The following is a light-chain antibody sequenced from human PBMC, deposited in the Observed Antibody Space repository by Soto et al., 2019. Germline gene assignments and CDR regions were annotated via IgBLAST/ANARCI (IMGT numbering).Light chain of an antibody. V-gene: IGLV1-40*01. Sequence: QSALTQPPSVSGAPGQRVTISCTGSSSNIGAGYDVHWYQQLPGTAPKLLIYGNSNRPSGVPDRFSGSKSGTSASLAITGLQAEDEADYYCQSYGSSLSGPYVFGTGTKVTVL. CDR3: QSYGSSLSGPYV. CDR1: SSNIGAGYD. CDR2: GNS. J-gene: IGLJ1*01.